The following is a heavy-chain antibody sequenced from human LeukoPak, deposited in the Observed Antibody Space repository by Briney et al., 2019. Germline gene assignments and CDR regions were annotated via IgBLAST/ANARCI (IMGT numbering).Heavy chain of an antibody. J-gene: IGHJ3*02. V-gene: IGHV1-18*01. CDR3: ARGRVDGDYVSSAFDI. Sequence: ASVKVSCKASGYTFTSYGISWVRQAPGQGLEWMGWISAYNGNTNYAQKLQGRVTMTTDTSTSTAYMELRSLRSDDTAVYYCARGRVDGDYVSSAFDIWGQGTMVTVSS. CDR1: GYTFTSYG. D-gene: IGHD4-17*01. CDR2: ISAYNGNT.